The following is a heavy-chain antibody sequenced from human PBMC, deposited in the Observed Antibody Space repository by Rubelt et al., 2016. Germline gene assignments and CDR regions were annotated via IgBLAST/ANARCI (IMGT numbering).Heavy chain of an antibody. V-gene: IGHV4-59*12. Sequence: SGSTNYNPSLKSRVTISVDTSKNQFSLKLSSVTAADTAVYYCARVGYSYGNWGQGTLVTVSS. D-gene: IGHD5-18*01. J-gene: IGHJ4*02. CDR2: SGST. CDR3: ARVGYSYGN.